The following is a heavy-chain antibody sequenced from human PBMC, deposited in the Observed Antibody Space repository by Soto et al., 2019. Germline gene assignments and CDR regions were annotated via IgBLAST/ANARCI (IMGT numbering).Heavy chain of an antibody. D-gene: IGHD6-19*01. V-gene: IGHV1-3*01. Sequence: QVQLVQSGAEVKKPGASVKVSCKASGYTFTSYAMHWVRQAPGQRLEWMGWINAGNGNTKYSQKFQGRVTITRDTSASTAYMEVSSLGSEDTAVYYCARVSGWYYFDYWGQGTLVTVSS. CDR1: GYTFTSYA. CDR3: ARVSGWYYFDY. CDR2: INAGNGNT. J-gene: IGHJ4*02.